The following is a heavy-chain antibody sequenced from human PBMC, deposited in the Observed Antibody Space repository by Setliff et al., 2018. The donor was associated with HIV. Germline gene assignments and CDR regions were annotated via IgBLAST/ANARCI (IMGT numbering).Heavy chain of an antibody. D-gene: IGHD3-22*01. CDR1: GYTLTSYG. CDR3: ARGGYSSGYYNYYYYMDV. J-gene: IGHJ6*03. Sequence: GASVKVSCKASGYTLTSYGISWVRQAPGQGLEWMGWISAYNGNTNYAQKVQGRVTMTTDTSTSTAYMELRSLRSDDTAVYYCARGGYSSGYYNYYYYMDVWGKGTTVTVSS. CDR2: ISAYNGNT. V-gene: IGHV1-18*01.